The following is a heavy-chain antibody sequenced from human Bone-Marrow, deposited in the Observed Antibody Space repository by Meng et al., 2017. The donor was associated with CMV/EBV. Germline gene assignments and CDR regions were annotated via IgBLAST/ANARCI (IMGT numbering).Heavy chain of an antibody. CDR2: IYYSGST. J-gene: IGHJ6*02. V-gene: IGHV4-61*01. Sequence: SETLSLTCTVSGGSVSSGSYYWSWIRPPPGKGLEWIGYIYYSGSTNYNPSLKSRVTISVDTSKNQFSLKLSSVTAADTAVYYCAREGGYCSSTSCYYYYGMDVWGQGTTVTVSS. CDR1: GGSVSSGSYY. D-gene: IGHD2-2*01. CDR3: AREGGYCSSTSCYYYYGMDV.